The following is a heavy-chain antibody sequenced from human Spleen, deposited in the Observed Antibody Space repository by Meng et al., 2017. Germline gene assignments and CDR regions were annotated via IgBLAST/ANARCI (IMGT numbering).Heavy chain of an antibody. Sequence: SLKISCAASGFTFDDYAMHWVRQAPGEGLGWVSSFSWNSGSIGYADSVKGRFTISRDNAKNSLFLQMNSLRAEDTALYYCATDFGWRVHIVVGKAFDVWGQGTMVTVSS. V-gene: IGHV3-9*01. CDR3: ATDFGWRVHIVVGKAFDV. J-gene: IGHJ3*01. CDR2: FSWNSGSI. D-gene: IGHD2-21*01. CDR1: GFTFDDYA.